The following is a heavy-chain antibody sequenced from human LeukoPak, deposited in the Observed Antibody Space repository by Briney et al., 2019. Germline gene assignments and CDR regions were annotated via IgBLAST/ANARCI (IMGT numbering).Heavy chain of an antibody. Sequence: GASVKVSCKASGYTFTNYGVSWVRQAPGQGLEWMGWISALNGNTNFAHKLQDRVAMTTDAPTSTAYMELRSLRSDDTAVYSCAGAQSIAGPYHYWGQGTLVTVSS. V-gene: IGHV1-18*01. CDR3: AGAQSIAGPYHY. CDR2: ISALNGNT. J-gene: IGHJ4*02. CDR1: GYTFTNYG. D-gene: IGHD1-26*01.